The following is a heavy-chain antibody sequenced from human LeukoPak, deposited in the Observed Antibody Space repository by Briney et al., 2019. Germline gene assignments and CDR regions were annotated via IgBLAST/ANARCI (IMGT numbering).Heavy chain of an antibody. CDR2: IRSKAYGGTT. J-gene: IGHJ4*02. CDR1: GFTFGDYA. V-gene: IGHV3-49*03. D-gene: IGHD2-15*01. CDR3: TRDDEGYCSGGSCLGYFGY. Sequence: PGGSLRLSCTASGFTFGDYAMSWFRQAPGKGLEWVGFIRSKAYGGTTEYAASVKGRFTISRDDSKSIAYLQMNSLKTEDTAVYYCTRDDEGYCSGGSCLGYFGYWGQGTLVTVSS.